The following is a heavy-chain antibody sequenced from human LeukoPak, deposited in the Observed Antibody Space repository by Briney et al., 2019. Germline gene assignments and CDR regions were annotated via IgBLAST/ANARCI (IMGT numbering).Heavy chain of an antibody. V-gene: IGHV3-21*01. CDR3: ARGLRDYDFWSASEGGFDP. D-gene: IGHD3-3*01. Sequence: GGSLRLSCAASGFTFSSYSMNWVRQAPGKGLEWVSSISSSSSYIYYADSVKGRFTISRDNAKNSLYLQMNSLRAEDTAVYYCARGLRDYDFWSASEGGFDPWGQGTLVTVSS. CDR1: GFTFSSYS. J-gene: IGHJ5*02. CDR2: ISSSSSYI.